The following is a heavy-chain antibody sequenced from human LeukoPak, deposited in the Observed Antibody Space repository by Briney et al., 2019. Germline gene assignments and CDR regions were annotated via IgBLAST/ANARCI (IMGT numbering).Heavy chain of an antibody. D-gene: IGHD6-6*01. V-gene: IGHV4-34*01. Sequence: SETQSLTCAVYGGSFSGYYWSWIRQPPGKGLEWIGEINHSGSTNYNPSLKSRVTISVDTSKNQFSLKLSSVTAADTAVYYCARGIAARSDWGQGTLVTVSS. J-gene: IGHJ4*02. CDR1: GGSFSGYY. CDR3: ARGIAARSD. CDR2: INHSGST.